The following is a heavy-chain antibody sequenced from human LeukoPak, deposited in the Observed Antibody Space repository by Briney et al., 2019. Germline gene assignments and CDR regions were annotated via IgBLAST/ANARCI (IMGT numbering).Heavy chain of an antibody. Sequence: PSETLSLTCTVSGGSISSGYYWGWSRQPPGKGLEGIGNIYHGGTTYYNPSLKSRVTISVDTSKNQFSLKLTSVTAADTAVYYCARFSVSQAWFDPWGQGALVTVSS. V-gene: IGHV4-38-2*02. CDR2: IYHGGTT. CDR3: ARFSVSQAWFDP. D-gene: IGHD1-14*01. CDR1: GGSISSGYY. J-gene: IGHJ5*02.